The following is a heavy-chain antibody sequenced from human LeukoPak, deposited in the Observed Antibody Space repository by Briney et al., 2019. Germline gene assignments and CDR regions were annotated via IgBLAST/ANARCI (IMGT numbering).Heavy chain of an antibody. CDR2: ISAYNGNT. CDR3: ARLMIDWGNSDY. V-gene: IGHV1-18*01. Sequence: ASVKVSCKASGYTFTSYVISWVRQAPGQGLEWMGWISAYNGNTNYAQKLQGRVTMTTDTSTSTAYMELRSLRSDDTAVYYCARLMIDWGNSDYWGQGTLVTVSS. J-gene: IGHJ4*02. CDR1: GYTFTSYV. D-gene: IGHD3-22*01.